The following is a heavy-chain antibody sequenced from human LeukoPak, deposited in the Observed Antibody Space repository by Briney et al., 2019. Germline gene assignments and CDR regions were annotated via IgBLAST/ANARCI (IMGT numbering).Heavy chain of an antibody. D-gene: IGHD3-10*01. J-gene: IGHJ4*02. CDR1: EYSFPNYC. CDR2: IYPGDSDT. Sequence: GESLKISCKHSEYSFPNYCIGWVRPMPGKGLEWMGIIYPGDSDTKYNPSFQGQVTISVDKSISTAYLQWSSLKASDTAIYYCARPYYYGAPHYFDQWGQGTLVTVSS. CDR3: ARPYYYGAPHYFDQ. V-gene: IGHV5-51*01.